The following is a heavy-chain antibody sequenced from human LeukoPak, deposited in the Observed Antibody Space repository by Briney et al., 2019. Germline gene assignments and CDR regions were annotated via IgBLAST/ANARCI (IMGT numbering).Heavy chain of an antibody. CDR2: TYYRSKWYN. CDR3: ARGPGLRMGAFDI. V-gene: IGHV6-1*01. D-gene: IGHD4-17*01. J-gene: IGHJ3*02. Sequence: TLPVTCAISGDSVSSNSAAWNWIRQSPSRGLEWLGRTYYRSKWYNDSAVSVKSPITINPDTSKNQFSLQLNSVTPEDTAVYYCARGPGLRMGAFDIWGQGKVVRVSS. CDR1: GDSVSSNSAA.